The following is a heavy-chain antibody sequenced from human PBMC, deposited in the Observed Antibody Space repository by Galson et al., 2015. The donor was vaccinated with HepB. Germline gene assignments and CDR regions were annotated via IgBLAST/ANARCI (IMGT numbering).Heavy chain of an antibody. D-gene: IGHD6-19*01. CDR3: ASGIAVADTGGY. V-gene: IGHV3-23*01. CDR2: ISGGGGST. J-gene: IGHJ4*02. Sequence: SLRLSCAASGFTFSSYAMSWVRQAPGKGLEWVSAISGGGGSTYYADSVKGRFTISRDNSKNTLYLQMNSLRAEDTAVYYCASGIAVADTGGYWGQGTLVTVSS. CDR1: GFTFSSYA.